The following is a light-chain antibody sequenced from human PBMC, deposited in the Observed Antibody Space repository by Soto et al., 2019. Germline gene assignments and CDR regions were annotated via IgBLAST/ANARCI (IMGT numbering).Light chain of an antibody. J-gene: IGLJ3*02. CDR2: AVS. Sequence: QSALTQPRSVSGSPGQSVTISCNGTSSDVGGYDYVSWYQHHPGKVPKLMIYAVSKRPSGVPDRFSGSKSGNTASLTISGLQAEDEADYYCSSYAGTYTWVFGGGTKLTVL. CDR1: SSDVGGYDY. V-gene: IGLV2-11*01. CDR3: SSYAGTYTWV.